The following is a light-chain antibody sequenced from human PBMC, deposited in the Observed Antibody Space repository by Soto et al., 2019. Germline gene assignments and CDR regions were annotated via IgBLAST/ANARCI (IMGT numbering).Light chain of an antibody. V-gene: IGLV2-14*01. Sequence: QSVLTQPASVSGSPGQSITISCSGTSSDIGGYNYVSWYQQHPGKAPKLMIYEVSNRPSGVSNRFSGSKSGNMASLTISGLQAEDEADYYCSSHTSSSTLVFGGGTKLTVL. J-gene: IGLJ2*01. CDR2: EVS. CDR1: SSDIGGYNY. CDR3: SSHTSSSTLV.